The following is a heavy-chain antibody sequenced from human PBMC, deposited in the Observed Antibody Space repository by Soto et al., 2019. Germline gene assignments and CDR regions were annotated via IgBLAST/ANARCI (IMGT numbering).Heavy chain of an antibody. D-gene: IGHD2-21*02. CDR2: IQSDGSSP. CDR3: ARGGDPDY. Sequence: EVQLVESGGGLVQPGGSLRLSCVASGFTFNYYWMHWVRQAPGKGLVWVSRIQSDGSSPDYVDSVKGRFTISRDNAKDTLYLQMNNLRAEDTAVYYCARGGDPDYWGQGTLVTVSS. CDR1: GFTFNYYW. J-gene: IGHJ4*02. V-gene: IGHV3-74*01.